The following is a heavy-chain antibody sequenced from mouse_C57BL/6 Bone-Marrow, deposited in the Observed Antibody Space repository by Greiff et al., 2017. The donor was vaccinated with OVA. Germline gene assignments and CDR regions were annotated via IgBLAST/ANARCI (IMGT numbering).Heavy chain of an antibody. CDR1: GYAFSSSW. J-gene: IGHJ4*01. CDR2: IYPGDGDT. V-gene: IGHV1-82*01. Sequence: VQLQQSGPELVKPGASVTISCKASGYAFSSSWMNWVKQRPGKGLEWIGRIYPGDGDTNYNGKFKGKATLTADKSSSTAYMQLSSLTSEDSAVYFCSNYGSSYAMDYWGQGTSVTVAS. CDR3: SNYGSSYAMDY. D-gene: IGHD1-1*01.